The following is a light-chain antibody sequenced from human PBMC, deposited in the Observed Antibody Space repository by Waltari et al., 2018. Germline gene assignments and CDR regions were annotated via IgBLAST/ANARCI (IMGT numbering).Light chain of an antibody. CDR2: GAS. J-gene: IGKJ1*01. CDR1: QRVGSN. Sequence: EIVMMHSPGTLFASPGERVILSCRASQRVGSNLAGSHQNPGQAPRLVIYGASSRATDVPGKFSGSGSGRVFTLTISSLQSEDFALYYCQQYYNWPRTFGQGTKVEIK. CDR3: QQYYNWPRT. V-gene: IGKV3-15*01.